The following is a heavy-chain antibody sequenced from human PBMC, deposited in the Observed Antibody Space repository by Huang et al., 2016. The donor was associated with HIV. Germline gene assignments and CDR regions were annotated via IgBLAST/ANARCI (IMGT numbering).Heavy chain of an antibody. V-gene: IGHV4-39*01. CDR3: RGDILVVVAATRYYFDY. D-gene: IGHD2-15*01. Sequence: QLQLQESGPGLVKPSETLSLTCTVSGGSISRISYYWGWIRQPPGKGLEWIGIMYYSGSTYYNPARKSRVTISVDTSKNQFSLKLSSVTAADTAVYYCRGDILVVVAATRYYFDYWGQGTLVTVSS. J-gene: IGHJ4*02. CDR2: MYYSGST. CDR1: GGSISRISYY.